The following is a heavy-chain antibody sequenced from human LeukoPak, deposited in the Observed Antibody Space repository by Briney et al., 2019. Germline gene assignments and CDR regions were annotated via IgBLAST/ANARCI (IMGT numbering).Heavy chain of an antibody. J-gene: IGHJ2*01. D-gene: IGHD1-26*01. CDR1: GFTFSSSA. CDR3: AKDRTVGASYWYFDL. Sequence: GGSLRLSCAASGFTFSSSAMSWVRQVPGKGLEWVSGISASGGSTSYADSVKGRFTISRDTSKNILFLQMNTLRAEDTAIYYCAKDRTVGASYWYFDLWGRGTLVTVSS. V-gene: IGHV3-23*01. CDR2: ISASGGST.